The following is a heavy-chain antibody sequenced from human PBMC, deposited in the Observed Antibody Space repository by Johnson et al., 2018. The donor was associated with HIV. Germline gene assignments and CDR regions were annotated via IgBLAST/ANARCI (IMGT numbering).Heavy chain of an antibody. CDR2: INWNGGST. CDR3: FLGQTQRGDAFDI. V-gene: IGHV3-20*04. D-gene: IGHD6-25*01. Sequence: MLLVESGGGLVQPGGSLRLSCAASGFIFDDYGMSWVRQAPGKGLEWVSSINWNGGSTGYGDSVKGRFTISRDNAKNSLYLQMNSLRAEDTALYYCFLGQTQRGDAFDIWGQGTMVTVSS. CDR1: GFIFDDYG. J-gene: IGHJ3*02.